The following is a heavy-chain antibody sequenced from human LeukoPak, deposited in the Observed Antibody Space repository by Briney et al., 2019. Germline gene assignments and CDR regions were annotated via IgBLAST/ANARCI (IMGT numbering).Heavy chain of an antibody. D-gene: IGHD3-22*01. CDR3: ARDTHAWYYDRIDAFDI. CDR1: GVSISSVSFY. CDR2: FYTSGST. Sequence: PSGTLCLSCTASGVSISSVSFYWSCIPQPAGQGLVCIVRFYTSGSTNYNPSLKSRVTISVDTSKNQFSLKLSSVTAADTAVYYCARDTHAWYYDRIDAFDIWGQGTMVTVSS. V-gene: IGHV4-61*02. J-gene: IGHJ3*02.